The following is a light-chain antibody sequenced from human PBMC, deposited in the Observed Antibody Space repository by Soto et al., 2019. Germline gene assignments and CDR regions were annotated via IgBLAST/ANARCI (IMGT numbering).Light chain of an antibody. Sequence: PLTQSSSSLSATLVDRVTSIYRASQDISSYLRWYQQKPGKAPKLLIYAASTLQSGVPSRFSGSGSGTDFTLTISSLQPEDFATYYCQQSYSTPRTFGQGTKVDIK. V-gene: IGKV1-39*01. CDR2: AAS. CDR1: QDISSY. J-gene: IGKJ1*01. CDR3: QQSYSTPRT.